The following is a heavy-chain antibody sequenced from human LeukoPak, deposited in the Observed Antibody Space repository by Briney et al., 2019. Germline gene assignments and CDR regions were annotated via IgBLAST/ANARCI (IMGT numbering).Heavy chain of an antibody. J-gene: IGHJ4*02. CDR2: IKDDGSEK. CDR1: GFNFKYYW. Sequence: PGGSLRLSRAASGFNFKYYWMSWVRQAPGKGLEWVANIKDDGSEKYYVDSVKGRFTISRDNAKNSLYLQMNSLRVEDTAVYFCASLDYWGQGTLVTVSS. CDR3: ASLDY. V-gene: IGHV3-7*01.